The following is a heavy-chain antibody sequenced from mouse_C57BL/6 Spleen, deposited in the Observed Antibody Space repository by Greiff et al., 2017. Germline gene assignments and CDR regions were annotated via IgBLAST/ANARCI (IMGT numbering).Heavy chain of an antibody. CDR1: GYAFTNYL. CDR3: ARSNYGSEYFDV. CDR2: INPGSGGT. V-gene: IGHV1-54*01. Sequence: QVQLKESGAELVRPGTSVKVSCKASGYAFTNYLIEWVKQRPGQGLEWIGVINPGSGGTNYNEKFKGKATLTADKSSSTAYMQLSSLTSEDSAVYFCARSNYGSEYFDVWGTGTTVTVSS. D-gene: IGHD1-1*01. J-gene: IGHJ1*03.